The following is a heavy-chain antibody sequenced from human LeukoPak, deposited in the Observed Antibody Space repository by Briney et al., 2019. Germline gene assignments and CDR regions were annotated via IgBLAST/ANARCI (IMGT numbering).Heavy chain of an antibody. CDR2: ISGSGGST. CDR3: AKADYDFWSGYDY. Sequence: GGSLRLSCAASGFTFSSYAMSWVRQAPGKGLEWVSAISGSGGSTYHADSVKGRFTISRDNSKNTLYLQMNSLRAEDTAVYYCAKADYDFWSGYDYWSQGTLVTVSS. J-gene: IGHJ4*02. CDR1: GFTFSSYA. D-gene: IGHD3-3*01. V-gene: IGHV3-23*01.